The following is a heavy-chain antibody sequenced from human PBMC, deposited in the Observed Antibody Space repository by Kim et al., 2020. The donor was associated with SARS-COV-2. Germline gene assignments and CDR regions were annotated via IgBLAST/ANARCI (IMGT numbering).Heavy chain of an antibody. V-gene: IGHV1-69*01. Sequence: KFQGRFTITADESTSTAYMELSSLRSEDTAVYYCARGYYDSSGYYYGMDVWGQGTTVTVSS. CDR3: ARGYYDSSGYYYGMDV. J-gene: IGHJ6*02. D-gene: IGHD3-22*01.